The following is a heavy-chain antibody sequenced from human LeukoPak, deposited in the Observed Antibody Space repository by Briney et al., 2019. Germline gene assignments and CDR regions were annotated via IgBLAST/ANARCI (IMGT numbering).Heavy chain of an antibody. D-gene: IGHD2-15*01. J-gene: IGHJ4*02. V-gene: IGHV4-59*01. CDR3: ARVINCSGGICYRHYFDY. CDR1: GGSINSYY. Sequence: SGTLSLTCTVSGGSINSYYWSWIRQPPGKGLEWIGYIYYSGSTYYNPSLKSRVTISVDTSKNQFSLKLTSVTAADTAVYFCARVINCSGGICYRHYFDYWGQGTLVTVSS. CDR2: IYYSGST.